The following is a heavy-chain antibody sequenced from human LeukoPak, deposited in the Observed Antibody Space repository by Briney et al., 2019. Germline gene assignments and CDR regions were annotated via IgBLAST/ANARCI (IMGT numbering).Heavy chain of an antibody. CDR3: ARDLKRQRAFDI. CDR2: IYYSGST. Sequence: SETLSLTCTVSGGPISSGGYYWSWIRQHPGKGLEWIGYIYYSGSTYYNPSLKSRVTISVDTSKNQFSLKLSSVTAADTAVYYCARDLKRQRAFDIWGQGTMVTVSS. J-gene: IGHJ3*02. V-gene: IGHV4-31*03. CDR1: GGPISSGGYY.